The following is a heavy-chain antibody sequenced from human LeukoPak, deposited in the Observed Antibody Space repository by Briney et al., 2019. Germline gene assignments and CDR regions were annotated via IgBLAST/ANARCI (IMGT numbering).Heavy chain of an antibody. V-gene: IGHV3-23*01. CDR1: GLTFSSYA. D-gene: IGHD6-19*01. Sequence: PGGSLRVSCAASGLTFSSYAMSWVRQAPGKGLECVSGISGSGGSTYYADSVKGRFTISRDNSKTTLYLQMNSLRAEDTAVYYCAKRPVVGDYYFDYWGQGTLVTVSS. CDR3: AKRPVVGDYYFDY. J-gene: IGHJ4*02. CDR2: ISGSGGST.